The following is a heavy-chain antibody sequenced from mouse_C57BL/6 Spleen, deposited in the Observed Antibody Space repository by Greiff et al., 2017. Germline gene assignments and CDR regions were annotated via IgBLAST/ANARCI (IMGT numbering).Heavy chain of an antibody. CDR3: ARWLLLYYAMDY. V-gene: IGHV1-42*01. CDR2: INPSTGGT. D-gene: IGHD2-3*01. J-gene: IGHJ4*01. CDR1: GYSFTGYY. Sequence: VQLQQSGPELVKPGASVKISCKASGYSFTGYYMNWVKQSPEKSLEWIGEINPSTGGTTYNQKFKAKATLTVDKSSSTAYMQLKSLTSEDSAVYYCARWLLLYYAMDYWGQGTSVTVSS.